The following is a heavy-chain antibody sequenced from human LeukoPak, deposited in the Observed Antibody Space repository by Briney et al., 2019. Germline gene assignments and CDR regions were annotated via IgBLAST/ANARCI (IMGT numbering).Heavy chain of an antibody. CDR1: GYTFTSYG. CDR3: ARLAEYQLLTTYYMDV. CDR2: ISAYNGNT. Sequence: ASVKVSCKASGYTFTSYGISWVRQAPGQGLEWTGWISAYNGNTNYAQKLQGRVTMTTDTSTSTAYMELRSLRSDDTAVYYCARLAEYQLLTTYYMDVWGKGTTVTVSS. D-gene: IGHD2-2*01. V-gene: IGHV1-18*01. J-gene: IGHJ6*03.